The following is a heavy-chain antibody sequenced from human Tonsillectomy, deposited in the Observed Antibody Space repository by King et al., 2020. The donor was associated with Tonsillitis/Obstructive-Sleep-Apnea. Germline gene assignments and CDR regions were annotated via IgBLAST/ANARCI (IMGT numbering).Heavy chain of an antibody. Sequence: QLVQSGAEVKKPGASVKVSCKASGYTFTGYCMHWVRQAPGQGLEWMGWINPNSGGTNYAQKFQGWVTMTRDTSISTTYMELSRLRSDDTAVYYCARAPNLGGAQFDYWGQGTLVTVSS. D-gene: IGHD3-16*01. V-gene: IGHV1-2*04. CDR3: ARAPNLGGAQFDY. CDR1: GYTFTGYC. J-gene: IGHJ4*02. CDR2: INPNSGGT.